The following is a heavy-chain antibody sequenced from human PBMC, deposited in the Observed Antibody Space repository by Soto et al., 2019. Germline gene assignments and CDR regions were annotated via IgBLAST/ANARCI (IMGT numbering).Heavy chain of an antibody. J-gene: IGHJ3*02. CDR3: ARDAVQVWSYVGTFDI. CDR1: GFTFSAYG. Sequence: QVQLVESGGGVVQPGGSLRLSCAASGFTFSAYGMPWIRQAPGKGLECVAIIWNDGIHEEYAESVKGRFTISRDNFTNTLYLQMNNLRAADTAVYYCARDAVQVWSYVGTFDIWGQGTLVTVSS. D-gene: IGHD1-1*01. CDR2: IWNDGIHE. V-gene: IGHV3-33*01.